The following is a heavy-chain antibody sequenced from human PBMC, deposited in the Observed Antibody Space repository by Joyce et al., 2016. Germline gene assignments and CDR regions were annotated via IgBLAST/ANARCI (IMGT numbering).Heavy chain of an antibody. CDR2: INNSEVT. J-gene: IGHJ4*02. Sequence: QVQLQQWGAGLLKPSETLSLTCAVSGGPFRGFFWTWVRQAPGKGLEWIGDINNSEVTNYNPSLKTRVTFSVDTSKNQFSLKLTSLRAADTAVYYCARSQWLAPLMYWGQGTPVTVSS. D-gene: IGHD6-19*01. V-gene: IGHV4-34*01. CDR3: ARSQWLAPLMY. CDR1: GGPFRGFF.